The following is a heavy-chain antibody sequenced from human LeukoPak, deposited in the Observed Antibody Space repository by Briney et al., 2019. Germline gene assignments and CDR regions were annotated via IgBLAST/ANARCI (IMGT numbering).Heavy chain of an antibody. CDR3: ARAFSAYYYDSSGYYFGY. Sequence: SETLSLTCAVYGGSFSGYYWSWIRQPPGKGLEWIGEINHSGSTNYNPSLKSRVTISVDTSKNQFSLKLSSVTAADTAVYYCARAFSAYYYDSSGYYFGYWGQGTLVTVSS. CDR1: GGSFSGYY. CDR2: INHSGST. J-gene: IGHJ4*02. D-gene: IGHD3-22*01. V-gene: IGHV4-34*01.